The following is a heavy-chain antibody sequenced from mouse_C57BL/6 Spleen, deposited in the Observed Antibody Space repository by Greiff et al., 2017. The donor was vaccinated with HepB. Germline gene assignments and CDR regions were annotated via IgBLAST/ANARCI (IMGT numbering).Heavy chain of an antibody. D-gene: IGHD1-1*01. J-gene: IGHJ4*01. Sequence: EVHLVESGPELVKPGASVKISCKASGYSFTDYNMNWVKQSNGKSLEWIGVINPNYGTTSYNQKFKGKATLTVDQSSSTAYMQLNSLTSEDSAVYYCARKDGSSQYYYAMDYWGQGTSVTVSS. CDR1: GYSFTDYN. CDR2: INPNYGTT. V-gene: IGHV1-39*01. CDR3: ARKDGSSQYYYAMDY.